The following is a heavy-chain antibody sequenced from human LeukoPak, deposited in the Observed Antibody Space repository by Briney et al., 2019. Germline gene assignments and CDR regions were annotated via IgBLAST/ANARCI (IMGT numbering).Heavy chain of an antibody. J-gene: IGHJ4*02. CDR2: IKSKSDGGTT. Sequence: GGSLRLSCAASGFTFSNYAMSWVRQAPGKGLEWVGRIKSKSDGGTTDYAAPVKGRFTISRDDSKNTLYLQMNSLKTEDTAVYYCTTLRITIFGGGDYWGQGTLVTVSS. V-gene: IGHV3-15*01. D-gene: IGHD3-3*01. CDR1: GFTFSNYA. CDR3: TTLRITIFGGGDY.